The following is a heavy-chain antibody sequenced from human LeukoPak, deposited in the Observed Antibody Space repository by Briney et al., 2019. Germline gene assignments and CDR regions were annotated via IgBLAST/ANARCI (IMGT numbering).Heavy chain of an antibody. CDR2: IYHTGRST. J-gene: IGHJ4*02. V-gene: IGHV4-38-2*01. CDR1: GYSISSGYY. D-gene: IGHD4-17*01. Sequence: SETLSLTCAVSGYSISSGYYWGWIRQPPGKGLEWIGSIYHTGRSTYYNPSLKSRVTISVDTSKNQFSLKLNSVTAADTAVYYCAASPEDYGDYPLDYWGQGALVTVSS. CDR3: AASPEDYGDYPLDY.